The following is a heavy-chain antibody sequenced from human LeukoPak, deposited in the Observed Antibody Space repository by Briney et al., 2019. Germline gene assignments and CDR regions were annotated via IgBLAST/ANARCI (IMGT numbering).Heavy chain of an antibody. V-gene: IGHV1-69*05. CDR2: VIPIYGTP. CDR3: ARDHWGIVENGYDYFYYDMDV. CDR1: GFTFTGYD. J-gene: IGHJ6*02. Sequence: SLKVSCKASGFTFTGYDINWVRQAPGQGLEWMGGVIPIYGTPSYAQKFQGRVTITTDESTSTAYMELSSLRSEDTAVYYCARDHWGIVENGYDYFYYDMDVWGQGTTVTVSS. D-gene: IGHD7-27*01.